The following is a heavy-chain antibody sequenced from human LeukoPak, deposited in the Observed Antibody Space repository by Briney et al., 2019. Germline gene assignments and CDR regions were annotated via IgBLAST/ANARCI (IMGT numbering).Heavy chain of an antibody. D-gene: IGHD3-10*01. V-gene: IGHV3-23*01. CDR2: ISGSAGST. J-gene: IGHJ4*02. Sequence: PGGSLRLSWAASGFTFNSFAMTWARQAPGKGLEWVSAISGSAGSTFYADSVKGRFTISRDNSKNTLYLQMNSLRAEDTAVYYCAKSRPMAYYFDYWGQGTLVTVSS. CDR1: GFTFNSFA. CDR3: AKSRPMAYYFDY.